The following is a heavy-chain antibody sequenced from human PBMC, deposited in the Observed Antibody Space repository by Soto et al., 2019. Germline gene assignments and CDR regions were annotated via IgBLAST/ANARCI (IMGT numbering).Heavy chain of an antibody. J-gene: IGHJ4*02. CDR3: AREEFEAGRGHFGC. CDR2: ISYGGNNK. Sequence: QVQVVESGGGVVQPGGSLRLSCAASGFTFSTSAMHWVRQAPGTGLEWMAMISYGGNNKYYADSVKGRFTISRDISESTLYLQMNSLRTEDTAVYYCAREEFEAGRGHFGCWGQGTLGSVSS. CDR1: GFTFSTSA. V-gene: IGHV3-30-3*01. D-gene: IGHD6-13*01.